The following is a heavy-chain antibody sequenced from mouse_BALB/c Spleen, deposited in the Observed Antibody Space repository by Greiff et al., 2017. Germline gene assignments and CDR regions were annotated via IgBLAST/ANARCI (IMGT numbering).Heavy chain of an antibody. Sequence: QVQLKQSGAELARPGASVKMSCKASGYTFTSYTMHWVKQRPGQGLEWIGYINPSSGYTNYNQKFKDKATLTADKSSSTAYMQLSSLTSEDSAVYYCARSGGSWYFDVWGAGTTVTVSS. CDR3: ARSGGSWYFDV. D-gene: IGHD1-1*01. CDR2: INPSSGYT. J-gene: IGHJ1*01. V-gene: IGHV1-4*01. CDR1: GYTFTSYT.